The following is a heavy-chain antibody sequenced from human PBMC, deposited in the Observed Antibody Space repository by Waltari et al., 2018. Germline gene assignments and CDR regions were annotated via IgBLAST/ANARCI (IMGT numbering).Heavy chain of an antibody. Sequence: QLQLQESGPGLVKPSETLSLTCTVSGGSISSSSYYWGWIRQPPGKGLEWIGSIYYSGSTYDHPSLKSRVTISVDTSKNQFSLKLSSVTAADTAVYYCARHPAMTIMLWYFDLWGRGTLVTVSS. CDR1: GGSISSSSYY. V-gene: IGHV4-39*01. J-gene: IGHJ2*01. CDR2: IYYSGST. CDR3: ARHPAMTIMLWYFDL. D-gene: IGHD2-8*01.